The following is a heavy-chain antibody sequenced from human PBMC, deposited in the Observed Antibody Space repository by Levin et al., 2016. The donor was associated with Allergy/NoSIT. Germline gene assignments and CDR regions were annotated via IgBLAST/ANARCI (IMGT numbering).Heavy chain of an antibody. D-gene: IGHD3-10*01. CDR2: ISYDGDNK. CDR1: GFMFSDYG. CDR3: AKGLGLRLSMLRGVTHYGMDV. J-gene: IGHJ6*02. Sequence: GESLKISCAVSGFMFSDYGMHWVRQAPGEGLEWMAVISYDGDNKYYADSMKGRFTISRDNSNNTLFLQLNSLRAEDTAVYYCAKGLGLRLSMLRGVTHYGMDVWGQGTTVIVSS. V-gene: IGHV3-30*18.